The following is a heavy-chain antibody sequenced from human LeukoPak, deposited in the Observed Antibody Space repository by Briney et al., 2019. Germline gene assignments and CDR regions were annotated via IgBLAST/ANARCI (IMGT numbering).Heavy chain of an antibody. CDR3: ARRYYGSGTNYFDY. CDR1: GGSISSCY. D-gene: IGHD3-10*01. Sequence: SETLSLTCSVSGGSISSCYWSWIRQPPGKGLEWIGYIYYSGSTNYNPSLKSRVTISVDTSKNQFSLKLSSVTAADTAVYYCARRYYGSGTNYFDYWGQGTLVTVSS. V-gene: IGHV4-59*12. CDR2: IYYSGST. J-gene: IGHJ4*02.